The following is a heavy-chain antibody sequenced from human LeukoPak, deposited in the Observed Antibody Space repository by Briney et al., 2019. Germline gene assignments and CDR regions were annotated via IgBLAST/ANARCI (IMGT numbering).Heavy chain of an antibody. CDR1: GYTFTKYG. Sequence: ASVKVSCKALGYTFTKYGISWVRQAPGQGLEWMGWISIIDGNTNYAQNLQGRVAMTTDTSTNTVYMELRSLRFDDTAVYYCARDSDTTSGRDPWGQGTLVTVSS. V-gene: IGHV1-18*01. D-gene: IGHD1-26*01. CDR2: ISIIDGNT. J-gene: IGHJ5*02. CDR3: ARDSDTTSGRDP.